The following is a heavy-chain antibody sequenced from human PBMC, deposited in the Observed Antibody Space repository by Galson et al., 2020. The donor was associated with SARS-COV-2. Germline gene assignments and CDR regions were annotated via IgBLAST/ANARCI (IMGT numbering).Heavy chain of an antibody. J-gene: IGHJ5*02. Sequence: ASVKVSCKVSGYTLTELSMHWVRQTPGKGLAWMGGFDPEDGETIYAQKFQGRVTMTEDTSSDTAYMELSSLRSEDTAVYYCATRSPLGIIDGFDPWGQGTLVTVSS. CDR1: GYTLTELS. D-gene: IGHD7-27*01. CDR2: FDPEDGET. V-gene: IGHV1-24*01. CDR3: ATRSPLGIIDGFDP.